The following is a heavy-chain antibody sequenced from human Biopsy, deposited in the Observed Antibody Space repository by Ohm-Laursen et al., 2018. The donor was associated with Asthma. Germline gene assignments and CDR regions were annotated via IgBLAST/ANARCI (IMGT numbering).Heavy chain of an antibody. CDR3: ARSYDTDSYPVLVLDY. Sequence: GASVKVSCKASGGSFSNFAFSWVRQAPGHGLEWMGTTLTKFDITSYAEKFQGRATITADKSTSTTYMELSRLRSEDTAVYYCARSYDTDSYPVLVLDYWGQGTLVTVSS. CDR2: TLTKFDIT. D-gene: IGHD3-22*01. J-gene: IGHJ4*02. V-gene: IGHV1-69*04. CDR1: GGSFSNFA.